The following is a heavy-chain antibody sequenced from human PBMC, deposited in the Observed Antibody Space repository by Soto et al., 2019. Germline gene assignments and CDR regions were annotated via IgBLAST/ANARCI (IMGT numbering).Heavy chain of an antibody. V-gene: IGHV3-30*04. J-gene: IGHJ6*02. D-gene: IGHD6-13*01. CDR3: AKVKGIAAGWGMDL. Sequence: GGSLRLSCVASGFTFSSFAMHWVRQAPGKGLGWVEVMSYDGRNKNYADSVKGRVTISRDNSKNTLYLQMNSLRAEDTAVYYCAKVKGIAAGWGMDLWGQGTAATVSS. CDR1: GFTFSSFA. CDR2: MSYDGRNK.